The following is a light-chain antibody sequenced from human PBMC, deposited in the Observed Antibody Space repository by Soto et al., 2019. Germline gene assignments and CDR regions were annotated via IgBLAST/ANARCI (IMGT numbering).Light chain of an antibody. CDR1: SSNIGSNY. CDR3: SAYAGGNIMI. Sequence: QSVLTQPPSASGTPGQRVTISCSGSSSNIGSNYVYWYQQLPGTAPKLLIYRNNQRPSGVPDRFSGSKSGTSASLAISGLRSEDEADYHCSAYAGGNIMIFGGGTQLTVL. J-gene: IGLJ7*01. V-gene: IGLV1-47*01. CDR2: RNN.